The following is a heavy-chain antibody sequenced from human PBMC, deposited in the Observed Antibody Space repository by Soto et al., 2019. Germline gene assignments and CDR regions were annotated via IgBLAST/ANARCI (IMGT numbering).Heavy chain of an antibody. CDR2: ISYDGSNK. Sequence: QVQLVESGGGVVQPGRSLRLSCTASGFTFSSYAMHWVRQAPGKGLEWVAVISYDGSNKYYADSVKGRFTISRDNSKNTMYLQMNSLRVEDTAVYYCARPYSSGWYGDHDYWGQGTLVTVSS. D-gene: IGHD6-19*01. J-gene: IGHJ4*02. CDR1: GFTFSSYA. CDR3: ARPYSSGWYGDHDY. V-gene: IGHV3-30-3*01.